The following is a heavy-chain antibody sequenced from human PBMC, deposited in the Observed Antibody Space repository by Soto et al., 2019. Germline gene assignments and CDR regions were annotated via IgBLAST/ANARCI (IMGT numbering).Heavy chain of an antibody. V-gene: IGHV1-18*01. J-gene: IGHJ4*02. CDR3: ASAIAVAGTNYFDY. CDR2: ISAYNGNA. D-gene: IGHD6-19*01. CDR1: GYTFTSYG. Sequence: ASVKVSCKASGYTFTSYGISWVRQAPGQGLEWMGWISAYNGNANYAQKLQGRVTMTTDTSTSTAYMELRSLRSDDTAVYYCASAIAVAGTNYFDYWGRGTLVTVSS.